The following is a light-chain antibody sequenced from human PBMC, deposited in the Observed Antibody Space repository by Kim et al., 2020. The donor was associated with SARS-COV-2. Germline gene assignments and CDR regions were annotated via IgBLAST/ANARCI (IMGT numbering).Light chain of an antibody. CDR1: SLRSYY. J-gene: IGLJ7*02. V-gene: IGLV3-19*01. CDR2: GKN. Sequence: SSELTQDPAVSVALGQTVSITCQGDSLRSYYASWYKKKPGQAPVLVIYGKNNRPSGIPDRFSGSSSGNTASLTITGAQAEDEADYYCNSRDSSGNHLVFGGGTQLTA. CDR3: NSRDSSGNHLV.